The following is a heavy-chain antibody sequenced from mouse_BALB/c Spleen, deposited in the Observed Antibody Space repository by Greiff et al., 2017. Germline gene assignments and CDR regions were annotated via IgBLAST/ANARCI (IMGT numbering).Heavy chain of an antibody. V-gene: IGHV1-4*02. CDR3: ARPYYGSSYGFAY. CDR1: GYTFTSYT. CDR2: INPSSGYT. D-gene: IGHD1-1*01. Sequence: VQLVESAAELARPGASVKMSCKASGYTFTSYTMHWVKQRPGQGLEWIGYINPSSGYTEYNQKFKDKTTLTADKSSSTAYMQLSSLTSEDSAVYYCARPYYGSSYGFAYWGQGTLVTVSA. J-gene: IGHJ3*01.